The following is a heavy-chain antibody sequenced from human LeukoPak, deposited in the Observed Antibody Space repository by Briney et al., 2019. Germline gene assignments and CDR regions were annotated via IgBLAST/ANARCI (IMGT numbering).Heavy chain of an antibody. CDR3: ASRQVDDSSGYYYGPPAGWFDP. D-gene: IGHD3-22*01. CDR2: ISHSGST. J-gene: IGHJ5*02. Sequence: PSETLSLTCTVSGGSISSGNYYWGWIRQPPGKGLEWIGSISHSGSTYYNPSLKSRVTISVDTSKNQFSLKLSSVTAADTAVYYCASRQVDDSSGYYYGPPAGWFDPWGQGTLVTVSS. CDR1: GGSISSGNYY. V-gene: IGHV4-39*07.